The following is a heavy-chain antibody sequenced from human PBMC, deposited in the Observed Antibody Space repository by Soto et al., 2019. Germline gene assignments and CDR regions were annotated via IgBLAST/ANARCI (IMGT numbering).Heavy chain of an antibody. CDR1: GGTVNNGNYY. CDR2: VYYTGST. Sequence: SETLSLTCTVSGGTVNNGNYYWSWIRQPPGKELEWIGYVYYTGSTYSNPSLKSRLTLTIDTSKNQFSLNLTSVTAADTAVYYCGRDLRVVRGRSGWVNWFDPSGQGALVTVSS. V-gene: IGHV4-61*01. D-gene: IGHD3-10*01. J-gene: IGHJ5*02. CDR3: GRDLRVVRGRSGWVNWFDP.